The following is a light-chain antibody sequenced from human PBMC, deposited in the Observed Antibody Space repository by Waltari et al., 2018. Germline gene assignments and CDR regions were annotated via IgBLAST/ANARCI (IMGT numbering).Light chain of an antibody. CDR3: SSYAGSNNFV. J-gene: IGLJ1*01. CDR1: SSDVGAYHY. Sequence: SGLTQAPSASGSPGQSVTISCTGTSSDVGAYHYVSWYQQHPGKGPKVIIYEVNKRPSGVPDRFSGSKSGNTASLTVSGLQAEDEADYYCSSYAGSNNFVFGSGTTVTVL. V-gene: IGLV2-8*01. CDR2: EVN.